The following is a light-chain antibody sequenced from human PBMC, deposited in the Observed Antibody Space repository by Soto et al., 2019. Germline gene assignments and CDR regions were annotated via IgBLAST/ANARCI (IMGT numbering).Light chain of an antibody. V-gene: IGKV3-20*01. CDR1: QSVSSGY. CDR3: QQYGSSPFT. J-gene: IGKJ3*01. Sequence: EIVLTQSPGTLSLSPGERATLSCRASQSVSSGYLAWYQQKPGQTPRLLFYGASSRATGIPDRFSGSGSGTDFTLTISRLEPEDFAVYYCQQYGSSPFTFGPGTKVDIK. CDR2: GAS.